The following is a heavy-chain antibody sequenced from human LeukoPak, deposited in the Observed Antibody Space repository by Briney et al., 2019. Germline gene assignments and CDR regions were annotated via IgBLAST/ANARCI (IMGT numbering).Heavy chain of an antibody. CDR3: AREHLTGLLDY. CDR2: IIPILGIA. V-gene: IGHV1-69*04. CDR1: GYTFTSYY. J-gene: IGHJ4*02. D-gene: IGHD4/OR15-4a*01. Sequence: SVKVSCKASGYTFTSYYMHWVRQAPGQGLEWMGRIIPILGIANYAQKFQGRVTITADKSTSTAHMELSSLRSEDTAVYYCAREHLTGLLDYWGQGTLVTVSS.